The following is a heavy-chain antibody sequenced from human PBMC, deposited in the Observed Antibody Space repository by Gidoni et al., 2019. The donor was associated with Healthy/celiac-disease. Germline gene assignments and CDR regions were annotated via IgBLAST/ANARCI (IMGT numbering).Heavy chain of an antibody. CDR1: GFTFSSYG. CDR2: ISYDGSNK. CDR3: AKDGSVSWLREPMDY. Sequence: QVQLVESGGGVVQPGRSLRLSCAASGFTFSSYGMHWVRQAPGKGLEWVAVISYDGSNKYYADSVKGRFTISRDNSKNTLYLQMNSLRAEDTAVYYCAKDGSVSWLREPMDYWGQGTLVTVSS. D-gene: IGHD5-12*01. J-gene: IGHJ4*02. V-gene: IGHV3-30*18.